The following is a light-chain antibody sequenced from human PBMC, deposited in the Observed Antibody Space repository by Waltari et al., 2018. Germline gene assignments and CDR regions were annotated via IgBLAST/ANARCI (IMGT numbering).Light chain of an antibody. CDR2: AAS. V-gene: IGKV1-39*01. CDR3: QETYTTLFT. Sequence: DIQMTQSPPSLPASVGDSVNITCRASQSIRNYLNWYQQRPGKAPKLLISAASSLQSGVPTSFSGSGSGTDFALTISSLQPENFASYHCQETYTTLFTFGPGTKVEIK. J-gene: IGKJ3*01. CDR1: QSIRNY.